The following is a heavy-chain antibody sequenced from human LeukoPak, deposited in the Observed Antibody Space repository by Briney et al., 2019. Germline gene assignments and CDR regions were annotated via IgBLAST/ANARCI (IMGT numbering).Heavy chain of an antibody. Sequence: ASVKVSCKASGYTFTNHAIHWARRAPGQGLEWMGRVSAYNGNTKYSQKFQGRVTMTTDTSTNTAYMEFLSLRYDDSAIYYCARGVSVTTPYLDSWGQGTLVTVSS. D-gene: IGHD4-17*01. V-gene: IGHV1-18*04. CDR1: GYTFTNHA. CDR2: VSAYNGNT. CDR3: ARGVSVTTPYLDS. J-gene: IGHJ4*02.